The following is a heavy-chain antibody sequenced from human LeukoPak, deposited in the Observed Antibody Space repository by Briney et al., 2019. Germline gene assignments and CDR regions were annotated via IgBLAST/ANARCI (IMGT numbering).Heavy chain of an antibody. CDR1: GGSISSSSYY. D-gene: IGHD6-13*01. J-gene: IGHJ4*02. Sequence: SETLSLTCTVSGGSISSSSYYWGWIRQPPGKGLEWIGSIYYSGSTYYNPPLKSRVTISVDTSKNQFSLKLSSVTAADTAVYYCARHCDLYSSSWFDYWGQGTLVTVSS. CDR2: IYYSGST. V-gene: IGHV4-39*01. CDR3: ARHCDLYSSSWFDY.